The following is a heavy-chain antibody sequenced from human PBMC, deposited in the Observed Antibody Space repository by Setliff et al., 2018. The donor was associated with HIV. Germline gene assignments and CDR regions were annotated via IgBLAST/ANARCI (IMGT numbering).Heavy chain of an antibody. CDR2: IYYTGST. J-gene: IGHJ4*02. CDR3: AGGLFYDY. D-gene: IGHD2-21*01. V-gene: IGHV4-59*08. CDR1: GASIRSYY. Sequence: SETLSLTCSVSGASIRSYYWTWIQQPPGRGLEWIGFIYYTGSTKYNPSLKSRVTISVDTSKTQFSLRLGSVTAADTAVYYCAGGLFYDYWGQGALVTVSS.